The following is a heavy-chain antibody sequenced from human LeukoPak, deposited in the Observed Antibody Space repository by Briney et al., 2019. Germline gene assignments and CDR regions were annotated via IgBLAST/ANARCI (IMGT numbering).Heavy chain of an antibody. CDR2: IYTSGST. CDR1: GGSISSGSYY. CDR3: AREGGTHPLWNIVVVPAATLSNWFDP. Sequence: PSQTLSLTCTVSGGSISSGSYYWSWIRQPAGKGLEWIGRIYTSGSTSYNPSLKSRVTISVDTSKNQFSLKLSSVTAADTAVYYCAREGGTHPLWNIVVVPAATLSNWFDPWGQGTLVTVSS. J-gene: IGHJ5*02. V-gene: IGHV4-61*02. D-gene: IGHD2-2*01.